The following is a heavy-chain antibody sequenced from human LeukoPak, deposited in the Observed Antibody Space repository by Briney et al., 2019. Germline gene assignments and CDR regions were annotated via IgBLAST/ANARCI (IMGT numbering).Heavy chain of an antibody. CDR2: NDYAGGA. Sequence: PSETLLLTCTASGGSISSYYWRWIRQPPGRGLGWIGNNDYAGGANYNPSLKSRVTILVDTSKNQFSLKLISVTAADTAVYFCARNGPHYYDNSGYLDSWGQGALVTVSS. V-gene: IGHV4-59*01. CDR1: GGSISSYY. J-gene: IGHJ4*02. D-gene: IGHD3-22*01. CDR3: ARNGPHYYDNSGYLDS.